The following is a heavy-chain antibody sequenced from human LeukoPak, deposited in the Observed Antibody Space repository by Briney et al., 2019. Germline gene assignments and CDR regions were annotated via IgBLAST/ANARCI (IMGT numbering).Heavy chain of an antibody. V-gene: IGHV4-59*01. J-gene: IGHJ4*02. CDR2: ISSSGCT. D-gene: IGHD4-17*01. CDR3: AIDLRSVWTTALSN. Sequence: KPSETLTLTCTVSGGSLSGYYWRWIRQPTGKGVEWIVYISSSGCTYFNPSLKSRVTTSLDTSKNQFSLKLTSIAPADTAVYYCAIDLRSVWTTALSNWGQGTLVSVSS. CDR1: GGSLSGYY.